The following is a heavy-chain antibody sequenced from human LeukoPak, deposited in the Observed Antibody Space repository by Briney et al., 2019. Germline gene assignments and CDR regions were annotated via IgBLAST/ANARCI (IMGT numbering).Heavy chain of an antibody. CDR2: INHSGST. CDR1: GGSFSGYY. Sequence: SETLSHTCAVYGGSFSGYYWSWIRQPPGKGLEWIGEINHSGSTNYNPSLKSRATISVDTSKNQFSLKLSSVTAADTAVYYCARIGDTAMAYAFDIWGRGTMVTVSS. D-gene: IGHD5-18*01. V-gene: IGHV4-34*01. J-gene: IGHJ3*02. CDR3: ARIGDTAMAYAFDI.